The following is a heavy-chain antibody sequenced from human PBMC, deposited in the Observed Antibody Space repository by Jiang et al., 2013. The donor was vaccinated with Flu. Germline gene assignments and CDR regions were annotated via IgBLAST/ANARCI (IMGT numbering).Heavy chain of an antibody. CDR2: INQSGST. CDR3: ARGTYDYVWGDYRPPDY. J-gene: IGHJ4*02. Sequence: LLKPSETLSLTCAVYGESFSGYYWSWIRQPPGKGLEWVGEINQSGSTTYNPSLKSRVTISVDTSQNQFSLKLSSVTAADTAVYYCARGTYDYVWGDYRPPDYWGQG. CDR1: GESFSGYY. D-gene: IGHD3-16*02. V-gene: IGHV4-34*01.